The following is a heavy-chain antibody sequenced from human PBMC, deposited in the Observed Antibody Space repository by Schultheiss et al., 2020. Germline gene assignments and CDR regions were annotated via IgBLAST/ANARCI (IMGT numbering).Heavy chain of an antibody. CDR3: AREGVLRFLEWLLQDYYYYYGMDV. CDR1: GFTFSDYY. J-gene: IGHJ6*02. D-gene: IGHD3-3*01. Sequence: GESLKISCAASGFTFSDYYMSWIRQAPGKGLEWVSYISSSGSTIYYADSVKGRFTISRDNAKNSLYLQMNSLRAEDTAVYYCAREGVLRFLEWLLQDYYYYYGMDVWGQGTTVTVYS. V-gene: IGHV3-11*01. CDR2: ISSSGSTI.